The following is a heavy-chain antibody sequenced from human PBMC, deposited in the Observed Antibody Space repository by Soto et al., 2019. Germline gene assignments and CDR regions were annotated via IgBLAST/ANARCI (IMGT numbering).Heavy chain of an antibody. CDR2: ISDTGGGT. CDR1: GVNFSSYA. J-gene: IGHJ5*02. Sequence: HPGGSLRLSCAASGVNFSSYAMNWVRQAPGKGLEWVSTISDTGGGTFYAGSVKGRFTISRDNSKNTLYLQMHSLRADDSAIYFCAVGRHKTSGSNTWFDPWGRGTLVTVSS. D-gene: IGHD3-22*01. CDR3: AVGRHKTSGSNTWFDP. V-gene: IGHV3-23*01.